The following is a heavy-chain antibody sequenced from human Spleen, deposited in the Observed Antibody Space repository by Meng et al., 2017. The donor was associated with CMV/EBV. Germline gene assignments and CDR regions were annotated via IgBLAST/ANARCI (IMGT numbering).Heavy chain of an antibody. Sequence: GSLRLSCTVSGGSVSSGSYYWSWIRQPPGKGLEWIGYIYYSGSTKYNPSLKSRVTISVDTSKNQFSLKLSSLTAADTAVYYCARSSSSYGYYYFDYWGQGALVTVSS. CDR1: GGSVSSGSYY. V-gene: IGHV4-61*01. D-gene: IGHD2-15*01. J-gene: IGHJ4*02. CDR3: ARSSSSYGYYYFDY. CDR2: IYYSGST.